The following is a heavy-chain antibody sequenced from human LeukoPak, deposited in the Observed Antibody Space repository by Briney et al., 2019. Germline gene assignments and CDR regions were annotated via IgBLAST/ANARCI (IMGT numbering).Heavy chain of an antibody. CDR3: ARDGSGYDYYYFYYMDV. D-gene: IGHD3-3*01. Sequence: PSETLSLTCAVSGGSISSGGYSWSWIRQPPGKGLESIVHIYHSGSTYYNPSLKSRVTISVDTSKNQFSLKLSSVTAADTAVYYCARDGSGYDYYYFYYMDVWGKGTTVTVSS. V-gene: IGHV4-30-2*01. CDR2: IYHSGST. J-gene: IGHJ6*03. CDR1: GGSISSGGYS.